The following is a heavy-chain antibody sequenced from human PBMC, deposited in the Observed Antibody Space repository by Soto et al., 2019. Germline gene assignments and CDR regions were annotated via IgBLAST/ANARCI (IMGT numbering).Heavy chain of an antibody. Sequence: GASVKVSCKASGYTFTSYGISWVRQAPGQGLEWMGWISAYNGSTNYAQKLQGRVTMTTDTSTSTAYMELRSLRSDDTAVYYCARVYSSGWYGNWFDPWGQGTLVTVSS. D-gene: IGHD6-19*01. CDR1: GYTFTSYG. CDR3: ARVYSSGWYGNWFDP. J-gene: IGHJ5*02. V-gene: IGHV1-18*01. CDR2: ISAYNGST.